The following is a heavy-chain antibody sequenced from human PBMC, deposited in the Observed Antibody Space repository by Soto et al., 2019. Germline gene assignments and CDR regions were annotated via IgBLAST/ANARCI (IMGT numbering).Heavy chain of an antibody. CDR2: IKQDGSEK. V-gene: IGHV3-7*01. J-gene: IGHJ4*02. Sequence: GGSLRLSCAASGFTFSNYWMSWVRQAPGKGLEWVANIKQDGSEKYYVDSVKGRFTISRDNAKNSLYLQMNSLRAEDTAVYYCARENPQWSYFDYWGQGTLVTVSS. CDR3: ARENPQWSYFDY. CDR1: GFTFSNYW. D-gene: IGHD6-19*01.